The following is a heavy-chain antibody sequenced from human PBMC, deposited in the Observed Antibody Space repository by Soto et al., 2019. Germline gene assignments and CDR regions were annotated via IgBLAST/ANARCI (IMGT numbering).Heavy chain of an antibody. CDR1: GYTFTSYA. V-gene: IGHV1-3*01. Sequence: ASVKVSCKASGYTFTSYAMHWVRQAPGQRLEWMGWINAGNGNTKYSQKFQGRVTITRDTSASTAYMELSSLRSEDTAVYYCARERAIAAREADAFDIWGQGTMVTVSS. J-gene: IGHJ3*02. CDR3: ARERAIAAREADAFDI. CDR2: INAGNGNT. D-gene: IGHD6-6*01.